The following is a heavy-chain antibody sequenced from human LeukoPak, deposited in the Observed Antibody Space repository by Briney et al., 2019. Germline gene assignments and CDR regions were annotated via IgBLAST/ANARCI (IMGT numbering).Heavy chain of an antibody. CDR2: INHSGST. D-gene: IGHD2/OR15-2a*01. CDR3: ARGRNRGFDY. Sequence: QSSETLSLTCAVYGGSFSGYYWSWIRQPPGKGLEWIGEINHSGSTNYNPSLKSRVTISVDTSKNQFSLKLSSVTAADTAVYYCARGRNRGFDYWGQGTLVTVSS. J-gene: IGHJ4*02. V-gene: IGHV4-34*01. CDR1: GGSFSGYY.